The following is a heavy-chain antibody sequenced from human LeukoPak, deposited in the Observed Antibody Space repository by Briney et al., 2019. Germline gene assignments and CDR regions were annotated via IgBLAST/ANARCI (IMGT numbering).Heavy chain of an antibody. D-gene: IGHD1-26*01. CDR1: GYTFSGHY. J-gene: IGHJ4*02. CDR2: ISPYNGNT. CDR3: AKETSGSYIGTCDS. Sequence: ASVKVSCKASGYTFSGHYMHWVRQAPGQGLEWMGWISPYNGNTNYAQKLQGRVSMTTDTSTSTAYMELRSLRSDDTAVYYCAKETSGSYIGTCDSWGQGTLVTVSS. V-gene: IGHV1-18*04.